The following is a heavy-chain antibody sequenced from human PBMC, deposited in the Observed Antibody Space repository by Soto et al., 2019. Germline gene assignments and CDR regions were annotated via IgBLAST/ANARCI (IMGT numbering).Heavy chain of an antibody. CDR1: GDSVSSNSAA. CDR2: TYYRSKWYN. CDR3: ARDNLYYYGSGSYYHFYYYGMDV. D-gene: IGHD3-10*01. V-gene: IGHV6-1*01. Sequence: SQTLSLTCAISGDSVSSNSAAWNWIRQSPSRGLEWLGRTYYRSKWYNDYAVSVKSRITINPDTSKNQFSLQLNSVTPEDTAVYYCARDNLYYYGSGSYYHFYYYGMDVWGQGTTVTVS. J-gene: IGHJ6*02.